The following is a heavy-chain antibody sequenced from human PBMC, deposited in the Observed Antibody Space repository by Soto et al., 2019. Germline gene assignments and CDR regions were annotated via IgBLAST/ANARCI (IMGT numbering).Heavy chain of an antibody. CDR3: ARVGGINWFDP. V-gene: IGHV4-31*03. J-gene: IGHJ5*02. CDR2: IYYSGST. Sequence: SQTLSLTCTVSGGSISSGGYYWNWIRQHPGKGLEWIGYIYYSGSTYYNPSLKSRVTISVDTSKNQFSLKLSSVTAADTAVYYCARVGGINWFDPWGQGTLVTVS. D-gene: IGHD3-16*01. CDR1: GGSISSGGYY.